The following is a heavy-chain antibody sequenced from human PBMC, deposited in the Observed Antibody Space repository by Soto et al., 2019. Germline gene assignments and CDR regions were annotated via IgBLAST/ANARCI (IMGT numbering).Heavy chain of an antibody. CDR1: GGSISSFY. CDR2: ISGSGST. D-gene: IGHD3-16*01. Sequence: QVQLHESCPQLVKPSETLSLTCTVYGGSISSFYWSWIRQPAGKGLEWIGRISGSGSTNYNPSLKSRVNMSLDMSKNHFSLKLKSVTAADTAVYYCASDGAWGQGTLVTVSS. J-gene: IGHJ5*02. CDR3: ASDGA. V-gene: IGHV4-4*07.